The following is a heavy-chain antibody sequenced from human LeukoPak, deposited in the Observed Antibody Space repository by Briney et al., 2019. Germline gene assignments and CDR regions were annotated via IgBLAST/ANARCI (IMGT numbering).Heavy chain of an antibody. J-gene: IGHJ5*02. CDR1: GYTFTSYA. V-gene: IGHV1-3*01. Sequence: GASVKVSCKASGYTFTSYAMHWVRQAPGQRLEWMGWIDAGNGNTKYSQKFQGRVTITRDTSASTAYMELSSLRSEDTAVYYCARSTVTPNWFDPWGQGTLVTVSS. D-gene: IGHD4-17*01. CDR3: ARSTVTPNWFDP. CDR2: IDAGNGNT.